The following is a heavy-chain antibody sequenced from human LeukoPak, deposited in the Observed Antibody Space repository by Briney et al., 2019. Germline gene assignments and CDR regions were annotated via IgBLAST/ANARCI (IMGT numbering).Heavy chain of an antibody. J-gene: IGHJ3*02. Sequence: SETLSLTGTVAGGSISSSSYYWGWIRQPPEKGLEWIGSIYYSGSTYYNPSLKSRVTISVDTSKNPFSLKLSSVTAADTAVYYCAAIVVVPAARAFDIWGQGTMVTVSS. CDR1: GGSISSSSYY. CDR2: IYYSGST. D-gene: IGHD2-2*01. V-gene: IGHV4-39*01. CDR3: AAIVVVPAARAFDI.